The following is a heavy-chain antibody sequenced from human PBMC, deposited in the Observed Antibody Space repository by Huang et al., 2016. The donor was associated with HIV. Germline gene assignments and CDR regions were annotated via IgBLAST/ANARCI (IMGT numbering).Heavy chain of an antibody. Sequence: QLQLQESGPGLVKPSETLSLTCLVSGGSISTSNYYWGWLRQPPGKGLEWMGSIYEIWNTNCSPALKSRLIVSVDTSGNTLSLKLSPVTAADTASYYCARVSGGGDHETNAFEVWGQGTLVTVSS. CDR1: GGSISTSNYY. CDR3: ARVSGGGDHETNAFEV. CDR2: IYEIWNT. J-gene: IGHJ3*01. D-gene: IGHD2-15*01. V-gene: IGHV4-39*01.